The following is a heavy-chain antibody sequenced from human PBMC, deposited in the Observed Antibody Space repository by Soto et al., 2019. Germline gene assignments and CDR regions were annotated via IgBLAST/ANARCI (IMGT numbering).Heavy chain of an antibody. CDR1: GGTFSSYA. Sequence: SVKVSCKASGGTFSSYAISWVRQAPGQGLEWMGGIIPIFGTANYAQKFQGRVTITADESTSTAYMELSSLRSEDTAVYYCARTPYDYGGNPRSAYYYYYGMDVWGQGTTVTVSS. CDR2: IIPIFGTA. CDR3: ARTPYDYGGNPRSAYYYYYGMDV. D-gene: IGHD4-17*01. J-gene: IGHJ6*02. V-gene: IGHV1-69*13.